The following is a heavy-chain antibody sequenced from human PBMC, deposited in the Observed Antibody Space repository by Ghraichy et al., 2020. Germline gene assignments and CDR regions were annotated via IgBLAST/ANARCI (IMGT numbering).Heavy chain of an antibody. CDR2: ISGSGDKT. V-gene: IGHV3-23*01. D-gene: IGHD6-19*01. CDR1: GFIFSNYG. CDR3: AKDRAGDGGYYYYAMDV. J-gene: IGHJ6*02. Sequence: SCEASGFIFSNYGMTWVRQAPGKGLEWVSGISGSGDKTYYADSVKGRLTISRDMSKNTLYLQLNSLRAEDTAIYYCAKDRAGDGGYYYYAMDVWGQGTSVTVSS.